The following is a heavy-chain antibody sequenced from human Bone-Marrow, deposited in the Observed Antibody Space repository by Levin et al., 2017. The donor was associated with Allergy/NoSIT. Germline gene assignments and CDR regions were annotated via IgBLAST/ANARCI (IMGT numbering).Heavy chain of an antibody. V-gene: IGHV1-8*01. CDR1: GYTFTSYN. D-gene: IGHD2/OR15-2a*01. Sequence: PGGSLRLSCKTSGYTFTSYNVYWVRQAPGQGLEWMGYINPNSGSTGYAQKFQGRVTMTRNSSINTAYMELSGLRLEDTAIYYCARGDCYSGSCYGPDWFDPWGQGTQVTVSS. CDR2: INPNSGST. J-gene: IGHJ5*02. CDR3: ARGDCYSGSCYGPDWFDP.